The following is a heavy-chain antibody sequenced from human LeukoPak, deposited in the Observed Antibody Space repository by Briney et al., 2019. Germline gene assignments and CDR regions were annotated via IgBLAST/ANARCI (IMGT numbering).Heavy chain of an antibody. CDR1: GFTFSSYG. D-gene: IGHD5-18*01. V-gene: IGHV3-9*01. Sequence: GRSLRLSCAASGFTFSSYGMHWVRQAPGKGLEWVSGISWNSGSIGYADSVKGRFTISRDNAKNSLYLQMNSLRAEDTALYYCAKDSGGYSYGYSAFDIWGQGTMVTVSS. J-gene: IGHJ3*02. CDR3: AKDSGGYSYGYSAFDI. CDR2: ISWNSGSI.